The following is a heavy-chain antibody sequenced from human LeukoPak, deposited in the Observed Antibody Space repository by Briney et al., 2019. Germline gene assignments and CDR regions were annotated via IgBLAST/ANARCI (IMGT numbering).Heavy chain of an antibody. Sequence: GGSLRLSCAASGFTFSTYGMHWVRQAPGKGLEWVTFIRYDGSNKYYVDSVKGRFTISRDNSKNTLYLQMNSLRAEDTAVYYCAKGDYSNNYYYMDVWGKGTTVTVSS. CDR1: GFTFSTYG. CDR3: AKGDYSNNYYYMDV. D-gene: IGHD4-11*01. J-gene: IGHJ6*03. V-gene: IGHV3-30*02. CDR2: IRYDGSNK.